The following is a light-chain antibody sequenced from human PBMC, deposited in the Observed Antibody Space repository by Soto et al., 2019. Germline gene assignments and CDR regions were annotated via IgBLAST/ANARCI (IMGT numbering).Light chain of an antibody. CDR1: SSDVGGYKY. CDR3: YSYTTSGTYV. Sequence: QSALTQPASVSGSPGQSIAISCTGTSSDVGGYKYVSWYQQHPAKVPKLMIYDVSNRPSGVSDCFSGSKSGNTASLTISGLQAEDEADYYCYSYTTSGTYVFGTGTKLTVL. CDR2: DVS. V-gene: IGLV2-14*01. J-gene: IGLJ1*01.